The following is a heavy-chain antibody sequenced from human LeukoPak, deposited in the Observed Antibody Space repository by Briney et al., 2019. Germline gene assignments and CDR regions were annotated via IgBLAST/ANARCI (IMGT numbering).Heavy chain of an antibody. Sequence: GGSLRLSCVVSGFTFSTYAMHWVRQAPGKGLEWVAIISYDGSDKYYADSVKGPFTISPDNSNTPLYLQMTSLRAEDTAVYYCPKDIRNVRFGAPGKYLGQGTLVTVSS. D-gene: IGHD3-10*01. V-gene: IGHV3-30*18. CDR1: GFTFSTYA. J-gene: IGHJ4*02. CDR2: ISYDGSDK. CDR3: PKDIRNVRFGAPGKY.